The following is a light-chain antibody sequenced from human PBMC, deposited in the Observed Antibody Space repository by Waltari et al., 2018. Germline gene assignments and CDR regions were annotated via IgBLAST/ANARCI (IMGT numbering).Light chain of an antibody. V-gene: IGKV3-11*01. CDR3: QQRSNWNT. CDR2: NAS. CDR1: QSVGSS. J-gene: IGKJ2*01. Sequence: ETVLTQSPVTLSLSPGEGATLSCKASQSVGSSLAWYQQKPGQAPRLLIYNASNRDAGIPAWFSCSWSGTDFTLTISSLEPEDFAVYYCQQRSNWNTFGQGTKLEIK.